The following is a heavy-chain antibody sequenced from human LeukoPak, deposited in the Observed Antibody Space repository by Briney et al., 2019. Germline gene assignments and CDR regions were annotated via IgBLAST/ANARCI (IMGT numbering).Heavy chain of an antibody. V-gene: IGHV1-2*02. CDR2: INPNSGGT. CDR3: ATQGDSSGYYSDY. CDR1: GYTFTGYY. J-gene: IGHJ4*02. D-gene: IGHD3-22*01. Sequence: ASVKVSCKASGYTFTGYYMHWVRQAPGQGLEWMGWINPNSGGTNYAQKFQGRVTMTRDTSISTAYMELSRLRSDDTAVYYCATQGDSSGYYSDYWGQGTLVTVSS.